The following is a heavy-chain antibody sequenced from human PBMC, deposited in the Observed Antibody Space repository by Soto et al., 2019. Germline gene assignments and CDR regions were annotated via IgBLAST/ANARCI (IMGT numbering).Heavy chain of an antibody. CDR3: ARGAEMSSLTKWFDP. J-gene: IGHJ5*02. CDR1: RFIFSDYY. CDR2: ISRDGNAI. D-gene: IGHD1-1*01. V-gene: IGHV3-11*01. Sequence: GGSLRLSCAASRFIFSDYYMSWIRQAPGKGLEWLAYISRDGNAIFYADSVIGRFTVSRDNAKNSLFLQMDDLRAEDTAMFFCARGAEMSSLTKWFDPWGQGTLVTVSS.